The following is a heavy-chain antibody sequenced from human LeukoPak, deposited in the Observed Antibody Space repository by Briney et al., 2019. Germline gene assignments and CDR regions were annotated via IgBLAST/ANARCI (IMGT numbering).Heavy chain of an antibody. Sequence: KPGGSLRLSCAASGFTFSNAWMSWVRQAPGKGLEWVGRIKSKTDGGTTDYAAPVKGRFTISRDDSKNTLYLQMNSLKTEDTAVYYCTTDGYFDWLRNPGYWGQGTLVTVSS. CDR2: IKSKTDGGTT. CDR3: TTDGYFDWLRNPGY. D-gene: IGHD3-9*01. V-gene: IGHV3-15*01. CDR1: GFTFSNAW. J-gene: IGHJ4*02.